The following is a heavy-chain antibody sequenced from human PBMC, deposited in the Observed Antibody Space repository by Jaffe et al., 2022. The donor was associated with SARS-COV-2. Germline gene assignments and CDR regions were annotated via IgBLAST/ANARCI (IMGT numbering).Heavy chain of an antibody. J-gene: IGHJ4*02. Sequence: EVQLLESGGGLVQPGGSLRLSCAASGFTFSSYAMSWVRQAPGKGLEWVSAISGSGGSTYYADSVKGRFTISRDNSKNTLYLQMNSLRAEDTAVYYCAKEAELTMIVVVITRFFDYWGQGTLVTVSS. CDR2: ISGSGGST. D-gene: IGHD3-22*01. V-gene: IGHV3-23*01. CDR1: GFTFSSYA. CDR3: AKEAELTMIVVVITRFFDY.